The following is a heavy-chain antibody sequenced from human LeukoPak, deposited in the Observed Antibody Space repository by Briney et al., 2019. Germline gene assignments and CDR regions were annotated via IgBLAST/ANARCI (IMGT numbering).Heavy chain of an antibody. V-gene: IGHV3-7*03. D-gene: IGHD2-21*01. CDR3: AKDFRIGYSAHFDH. CDR2: IKQDGSEK. Sequence: GGSLRLSCAASGFTFSSYWMSWVRQAPGKGLEWVANIKQDGSEKYYVDSVKGRFTISRDNSKDTLYLQMDSLRGEDTAVYYCAKDFRIGYSAHFDHWGQGALVTVSS. CDR1: GFTFSSYW. J-gene: IGHJ4*02.